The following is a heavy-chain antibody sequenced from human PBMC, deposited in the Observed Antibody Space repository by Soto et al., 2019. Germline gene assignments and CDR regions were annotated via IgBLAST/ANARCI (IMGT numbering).Heavy chain of an antibody. D-gene: IGHD2-2*01. CDR3: ARERYCSSTSCSRGDYYYYMDV. J-gene: IGHJ6*03. CDR2: IYYSGST. CDR1: GGSISSYY. Sequence: PSETLSLTCTVSGGSISSYYWSWIRQPPGKGLEWIWYIYYSGSTNYNPSLKSRVTISVDTSKNQFSLKLSSVTAADTAVYYCARERYCSSTSCSRGDYYYYMDVWGKGTTVTVSS. V-gene: IGHV4-59*01.